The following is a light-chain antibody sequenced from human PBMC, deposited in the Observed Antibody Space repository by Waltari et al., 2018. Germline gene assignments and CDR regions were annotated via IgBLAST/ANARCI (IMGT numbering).Light chain of an antibody. CDR3: QSYDSSLSGSV. J-gene: IGLJ3*02. CDR2: GNS. V-gene: IGLV1-40*01. CDR1: SSHIRDGSA. Sequence: QSVLAQPPSVSGAPGQRFTISRSGVSSHIRDGSAVPRYQHLPGTAPKLLIYGNSNRPSGVPDRFSGSKSGTSASLAITGLQAEDEADYYCQSYDSSLSGSVFGGGTKLTVL.